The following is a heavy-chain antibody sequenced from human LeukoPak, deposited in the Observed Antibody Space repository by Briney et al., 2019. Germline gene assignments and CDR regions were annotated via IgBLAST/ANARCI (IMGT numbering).Heavy chain of an antibody. CDR2: INHSGST. D-gene: IGHD6-19*01. J-gene: IGHJ4*02. CDR1: GGSFSGYY. Sequence: SETLSLTCAVYGGSFSGYYWSWIRQPPGKGLEWIGEINHSGSTNYNPSLKSRVTISVDTSKNQFSLKLSSVTAADTAVYCCAARAVASPLGYWGQGTLVTVSS. CDR3: AARAVASPLGY. V-gene: IGHV4-34*01.